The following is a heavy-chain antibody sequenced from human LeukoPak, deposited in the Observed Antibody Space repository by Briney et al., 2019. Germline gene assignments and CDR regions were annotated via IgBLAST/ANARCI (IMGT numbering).Heavy chain of an antibody. CDR1: GFTFSSYA. CDR3: ARAKILNGDYYYGMDV. J-gene: IGHJ6*02. V-gene: IGHV3-30*04. CDR2: ISYDGSNK. Sequence: GGSLRLSCAASGFTFSSYAMHWVRQAPGKGLEWVAIISYDGSNKYYADSVKGRFTISRDNSKNTLYLQMNSLRAEDTAVYYCARAKILNGDYYYGMDVWGQGTTAPVSS. D-gene: IGHD3-9*01.